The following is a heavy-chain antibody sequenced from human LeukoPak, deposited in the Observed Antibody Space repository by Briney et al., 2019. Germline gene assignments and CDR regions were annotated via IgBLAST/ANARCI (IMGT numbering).Heavy chain of an antibody. D-gene: IGHD2-2*01. CDR3: ARDATVADEDIVVPAAIQAPLSYFDY. CDR1: GFTFSSYA. J-gene: IGHJ4*02. Sequence: PGGSLRHSCAASGFTFSSYAMYWVRQAPGKGLEWVAVISYDGSNKYYADSVKGRFTISRDNSKNTLYLQMNSLRAEDTAVYYCARDATVADEDIVVPAAIQAPLSYFDYWGQGTLVTVSS. V-gene: IGHV3-30-3*01. CDR2: ISYDGSNK.